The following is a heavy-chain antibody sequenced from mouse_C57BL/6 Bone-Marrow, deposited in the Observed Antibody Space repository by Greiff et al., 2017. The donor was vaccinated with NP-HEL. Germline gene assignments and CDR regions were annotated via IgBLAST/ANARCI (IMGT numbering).Heavy chain of an antibody. CDR3: ARERFITTVAIDY. CDR1: GYTFTSYW. D-gene: IGHD1-1*01. J-gene: IGHJ2*01. Sequence: QVQLQQSGADLVKPGASVKLSCKASGYTFTSYWMHWVKQRPGRGLEWIGRIDPNSGGTKFNEKFKTKATLTVDKPSSTAYMQLSSLTSEDSAVYYCARERFITTVAIDYWGQGTTLTVSA. CDR2: IDPNSGGT. V-gene: IGHV1-72*01.